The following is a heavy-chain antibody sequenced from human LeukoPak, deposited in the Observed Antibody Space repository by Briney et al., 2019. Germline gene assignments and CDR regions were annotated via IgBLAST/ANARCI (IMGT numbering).Heavy chain of an antibody. J-gene: IGHJ4*02. CDR2: IYYSGST. CDR1: GGSFSGYY. CDR3: ARVLGIAAAGTFDY. V-gene: IGHV4-34*01. D-gene: IGHD6-13*01. Sequence: SETLSLTCAVYGGSFSGYYWGWIRQPPGKGLEWIGTIYYSGSTYYNPSLKSRLMMSLDTSKNESSLKLSSVTAADTAVYYCARVLGIAAAGTFDYWGQGTLVTVSS.